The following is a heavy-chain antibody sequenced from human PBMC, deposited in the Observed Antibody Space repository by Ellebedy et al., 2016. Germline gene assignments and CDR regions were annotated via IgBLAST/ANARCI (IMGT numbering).Heavy chain of an antibody. V-gene: IGHV2-5*01. CDR2: IYGNGDE. Sequence: SGPTLVKPTQTLTLTCSFSGFSLTTTQVVVGWVRQPPGKALEWLAFIYGNGDERYRPYLRNRLTIAKDTSKNEVVLTLSNVDPVDTATYYCAHRTTMTADDYWGQGTLVTVSS. CDR1: GFSLTTTQVV. D-gene: IGHD4-17*01. J-gene: IGHJ4*02. CDR3: AHRTTMTADDY.